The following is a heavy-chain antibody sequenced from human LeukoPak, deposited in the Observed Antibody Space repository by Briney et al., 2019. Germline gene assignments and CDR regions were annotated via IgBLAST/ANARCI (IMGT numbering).Heavy chain of an antibody. CDR2: INHSGST. CDR3: ARDLDSSGYYYVEKDY. Sequence: SETLSLTCAVYGGSFSGYYWSWIRQPPGKGLEWIGEINHSGSTNYNPSLKSRVTISVDTSKNQFSLKLSSVTAADTAVYYCARDLDSSGYYYVEKDYWGQGTLVTVSS. D-gene: IGHD3-22*01. CDR1: GGSFSGYY. J-gene: IGHJ4*02. V-gene: IGHV4-34*01.